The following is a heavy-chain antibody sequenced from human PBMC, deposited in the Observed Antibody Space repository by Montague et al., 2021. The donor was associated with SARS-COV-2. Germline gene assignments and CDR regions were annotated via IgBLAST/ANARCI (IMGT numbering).Heavy chain of an antibody. J-gene: IGHJ6*02. D-gene: IGHD3-9*01. V-gene: IGHV4-59*07. CDR3: ARLPYDNSYGMDV. CDR2: IDYSGST. Sequence: SDTLSLTRTLSGRSISTYYWNWIRQFPGKGLEWIGYIDYSGSTNYNPSLQSRVIISVDRSKIQFSLKLNSVTAADTAIYYCARLPYDNSYGMDVWGQGTTVTVSS. CDR1: GRSISTYY.